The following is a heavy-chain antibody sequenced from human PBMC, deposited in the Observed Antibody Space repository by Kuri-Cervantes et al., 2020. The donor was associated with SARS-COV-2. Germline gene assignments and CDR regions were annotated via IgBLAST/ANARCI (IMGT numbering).Heavy chain of an antibody. D-gene: IGHD2-8*01. V-gene: IGHV3-30-3*01. J-gene: IGHJ5*02. CDR2: ISYDDSKR. CDR3: AGELINWFDP. Sequence: GGSLRLSCAASGFTFSKCAMNWVRQAAGTGLEWVAVISYDDSKRYQANSVKGRFTISRDNSKNTLYLQMNSLRAEDTAVYYCAGELINWFDPWGQGTLVTVSS. CDR1: GFTFSKCA.